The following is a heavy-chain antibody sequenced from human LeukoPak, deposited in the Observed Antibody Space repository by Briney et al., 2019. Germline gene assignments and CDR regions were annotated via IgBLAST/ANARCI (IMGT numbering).Heavy chain of an antibody. CDR1: GFSLSSHN. J-gene: IGHJ4*02. D-gene: IGHD3-16*02. V-gene: IGHV3-48*02. CDR2: ISSSSSTI. Sequence: PGGSLILSCTASGFSLSSHNMNWVRQAPGKGLEWLSQISSSSSTIYYADSVKGRFTISRDNAKNSLFLQMNSLRDEDTAVYYCARENFGRVVVSLDCWGQGTLVTVSS. CDR3: ARENFGRVVVSLDC.